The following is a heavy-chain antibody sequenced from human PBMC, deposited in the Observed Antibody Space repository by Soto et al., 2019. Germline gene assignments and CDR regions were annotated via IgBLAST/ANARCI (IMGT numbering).Heavy chain of an antibody. V-gene: IGHV1-18*01. J-gene: IGHJ5*02. D-gene: IGHD3-22*01. CDR2: ISTYSGAT. Sequence: QVHLVQSGVEVKTPGASVKVSCQASGYTFFTYDISWVRQAPGQGLEWMGWISTYSGATNYAQKFQGRVTRTTDTSTTTAYLELRSLRSDAKAVYYCARHHGPMTPENWFGPWGQGTLVTVSS. CDR1: GYTFFTYD. CDR3: ARHHGPMTPENWFGP.